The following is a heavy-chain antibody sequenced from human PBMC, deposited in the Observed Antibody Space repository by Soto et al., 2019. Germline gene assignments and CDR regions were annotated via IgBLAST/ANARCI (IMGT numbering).Heavy chain of an antibody. D-gene: IGHD3-16*01. CDR2: IYSGSTT. V-gene: IGHV3-53*01. J-gene: IGHJ6*02. CDR1: GFTVTSYH. CDR3: ARISYDYYFFYGTDL. Sequence: EVQLVESGGGLFQPGGSLRLSCAASGFTVTSYHSSWVRQAPGMGLEWVSLIYSGSTTYYADSVRGSFTISRDNANNTLFLHMRSLRVEHTAVYYCARISYDYYFFYGTDLWGQGTTATVPS.